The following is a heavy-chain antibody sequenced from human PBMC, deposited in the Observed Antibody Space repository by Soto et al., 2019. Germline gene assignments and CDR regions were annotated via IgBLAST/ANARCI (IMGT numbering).Heavy chain of an antibody. V-gene: IGHV3-30*03. Sequence: GGSLRLSCAASGFTFSSYGMHWVRQAPGKGLEWVAVISYDGSNKYYADSVKGRFTISRDNSKNTLYLQMNSLRAEDTAVYYCARPSIVGAMSYWNFDLWGRGTLVTVSS. J-gene: IGHJ2*01. D-gene: IGHD1-26*01. CDR1: GFTFSSYG. CDR2: ISYDGSNK. CDR3: ARPSIVGAMSYWNFDL.